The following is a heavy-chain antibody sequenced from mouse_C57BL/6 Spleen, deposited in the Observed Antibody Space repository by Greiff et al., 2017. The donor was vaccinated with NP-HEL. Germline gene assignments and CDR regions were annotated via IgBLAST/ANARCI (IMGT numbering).Heavy chain of an antibody. CDR2: ISNGGGST. J-gene: IGHJ4*01. CDR3: ARKGGNLYAMDY. CDR1: GFTFSDYY. Sequence: EVKLMESGGGLVQPGGSLKLSCAASGFTFSDYYMYWVRQTPEKRLEWVAYISNGGGSTYYPDTVKGRFTISRDNAKNTLYLQMSRLKSEYTAMYYCARKGGNLYAMDYWGQGTSVTVSS. D-gene: IGHD2-1*01. V-gene: IGHV5-12*01.